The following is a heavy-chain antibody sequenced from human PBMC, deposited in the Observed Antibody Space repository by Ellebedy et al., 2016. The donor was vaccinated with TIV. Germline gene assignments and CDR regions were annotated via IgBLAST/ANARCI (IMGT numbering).Heavy chain of an antibody. Sequence: MPSETLSLTCTVSGGSINSGGYYWSWMRQYPGKGLEWIGYIYYSGSTYYNPSLKNRVTISLDTSKNQFSLNLSSVTAADTAVYYCATGNQWDQLLVYWGQGTLVTVSS. CDR1: GGSINSGGYY. V-gene: IGHV4-31*03. D-gene: IGHD1-26*01. CDR3: ATGNQWDQLLVY. CDR2: IYYSGST. J-gene: IGHJ4*02.